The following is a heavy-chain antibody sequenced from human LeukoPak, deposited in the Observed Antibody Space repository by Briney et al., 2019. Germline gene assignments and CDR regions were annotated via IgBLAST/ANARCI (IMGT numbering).Heavy chain of an antibody. V-gene: IGHV1-18*04. J-gene: IGHJ4*02. D-gene: IGHD6-19*01. CDR2: ISAYNGNT. CDR3: ARVGYSSGWFAYFDY. Sequence: GASVKVSCKASGYTFTSYYMHWVRQAPGQGLEWMGWISAYNGNTNYAQKLQGRVTMTTDTSTSTAYMELRSLRSDDTAVYYCARVGYSSGWFAYFDYWGQGTLVTVSS. CDR1: GYTFTSYY.